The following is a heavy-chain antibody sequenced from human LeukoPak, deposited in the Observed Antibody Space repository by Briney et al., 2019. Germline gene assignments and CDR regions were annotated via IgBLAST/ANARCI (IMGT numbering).Heavy chain of an antibody. CDR2: IYYSGSI. J-gene: IGHJ6*03. D-gene: IGHD5-18*01. CDR3: AREFRGYSYGSGPYYYYVDV. Sequence: SETLSLTCTVSGGSISSYYWSWIRQPPGKGLEWIGYIYYSGSINYNPSLKSRVTISVDTSKNQFSLKLSSVTAADTAVYYCAREFRGYSYGSGPYYYYVDVWGKGTTVTISS. CDR1: GGSISSYY. V-gene: IGHV4-59*01.